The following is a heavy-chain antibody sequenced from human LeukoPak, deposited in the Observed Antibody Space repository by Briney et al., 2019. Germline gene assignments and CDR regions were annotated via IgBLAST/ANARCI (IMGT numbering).Heavy chain of an antibody. D-gene: IGHD6-19*01. CDR2: ISSSSSYI. CDR1: GFTFSSYS. J-gene: IGHJ4*02. V-gene: IGHV3-21*01. Sequence: GGSLRLSCAASGFTFSSYSMNWVRQAPGKGLEGVSSISSSSSYIYYADSVKGRFTISRDNAKNSLYLQMNSLRAEDTAVYYCARDSIYRSGWFNYFDYWGQGTLVTVSS. CDR3: ARDSIYRSGWFNYFDY.